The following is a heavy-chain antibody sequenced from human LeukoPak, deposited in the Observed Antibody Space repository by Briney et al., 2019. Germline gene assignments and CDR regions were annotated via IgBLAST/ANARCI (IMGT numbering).Heavy chain of an antibody. CDR2: IYSGGNT. Sequence: GGSLLLSCAASGFTVSSNYRSWVRPAPGKGLEWVSVIYSGGNTYYADSVKGRFTISRHNSKNTQYLQMNSLRAEDTAVYYCARHRERWQTFDYWGQGTLVTVSS. CDR1: GFTVSSNY. V-gene: IGHV3-53*04. J-gene: IGHJ4*02. CDR3: ARHRERWQTFDY. D-gene: IGHD5-24*01.